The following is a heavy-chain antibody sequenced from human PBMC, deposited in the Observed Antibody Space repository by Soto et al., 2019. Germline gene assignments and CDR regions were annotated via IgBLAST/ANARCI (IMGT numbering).Heavy chain of an antibody. D-gene: IGHD3-16*01. CDR1: GCTLTELS. J-gene: IGHJ3*02. Sequence: ASVKVSCKVSGCTLTELSMHWVRQAPGKGLEWMGGFDPEDGETIYAQKFQGRVTMTEDTSTDTAYMELSSLRSEDTAVYYCATVLLWEPRAFDIWGQGTMVTVSS. CDR3: ATVLLWEPRAFDI. CDR2: FDPEDGET. V-gene: IGHV1-24*01.